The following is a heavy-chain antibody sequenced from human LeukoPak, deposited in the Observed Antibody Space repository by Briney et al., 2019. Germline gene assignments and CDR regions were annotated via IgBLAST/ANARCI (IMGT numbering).Heavy chain of an antibody. CDR2: IIPIFGTA. V-gene: IGHV1-69*05. CDR3: ARGSEEYSSSWYNYYYYYMDV. J-gene: IGHJ6*03. Sequence: ASVKVSCKASGGTFSSYAISWVRQAPGQGLEWMGRIIPIFGTANYAQKFRGRVTITTDESTSTAYMELSSLRSEDTAVYYCARGSEEYSSSWYNYYYYYMDVWGKGTTVTVSS. CDR1: GGTFSSYA. D-gene: IGHD6-13*01.